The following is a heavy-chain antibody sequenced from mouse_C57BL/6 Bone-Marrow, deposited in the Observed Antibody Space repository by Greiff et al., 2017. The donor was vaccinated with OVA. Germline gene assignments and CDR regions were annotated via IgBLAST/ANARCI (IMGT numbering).Heavy chain of an antibody. J-gene: IGHJ3*01. CDR3: ACRGTGYAY. CDR1: GYTFTSYW. V-gene: IGHV1-69*01. CDR2: IDPSDSYT. D-gene: IGHD4-1*01. Sequence: QVQLQQPGAELVMPGASVKLSCKASGYTFTSYWMHWVKQRPGQGLEWIGEIDPSDSYTNYNQKFKGKSTLTVDKSSSTAYMQLSSLTSEDSAVYYCACRGTGYAYWGQGTLVTVSA.